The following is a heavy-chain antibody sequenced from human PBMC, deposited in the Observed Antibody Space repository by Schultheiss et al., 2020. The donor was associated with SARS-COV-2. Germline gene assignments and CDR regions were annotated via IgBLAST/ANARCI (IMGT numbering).Heavy chain of an antibody. CDR1: GFTFSNAW. CDR3: TTDQVRSRELGFGSYYYLGMDV. CDR2: IKSKTDGGTT. J-gene: IGHJ6*02. Sequence: GGSLRLSCAASGFTFSNAWMSWVRQAPGKGLEWVGRIKSKTDGGTTDYAAPVKGRFTISRDDSKNTLYLQMNSLKTEDTAVYYCTTDQVRSRELGFGSYYYLGMDVWGQGGTVTVAS. V-gene: IGHV3-15*01. D-gene: IGHD3-10*01.